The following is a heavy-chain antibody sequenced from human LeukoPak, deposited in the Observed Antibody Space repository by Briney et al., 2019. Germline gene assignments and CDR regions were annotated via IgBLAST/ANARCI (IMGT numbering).Heavy chain of an antibody. J-gene: IGHJ3*02. Sequence: PSETLSLTCTVSGGSISSYYWGWIRQPPGKGLEWIGYIYYSGSTNYNPSLKSRVTISVDTSKNQFSLKLSSVTAADTAVYYCARRGSSWYGAFDIWGQGTMVTVSS. CDR3: ARRGSSWYGAFDI. V-gene: IGHV4-59*01. CDR1: GGSISSYY. D-gene: IGHD6-13*01. CDR2: IYYSGST.